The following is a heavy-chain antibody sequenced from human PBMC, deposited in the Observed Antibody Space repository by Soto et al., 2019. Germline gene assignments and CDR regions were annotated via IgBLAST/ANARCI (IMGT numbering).Heavy chain of an antibody. CDR1: GGSISSYY. J-gene: IGHJ4*02. Sequence: SETLSLTCTVSGGSISSYYWSWIRQPPGKGLEWIGYIYYSGSTNYNPSLKSRVTISVDTSKNQFSLKLSSVTAADTAVYYCARLPDQNYYGSGGSYFDYWGQGTLVTVSS. D-gene: IGHD3-10*01. CDR3: ARLPDQNYYGSGGSYFDY. V-gene: IGHV4-59*08. CDR2: IYYSGST.